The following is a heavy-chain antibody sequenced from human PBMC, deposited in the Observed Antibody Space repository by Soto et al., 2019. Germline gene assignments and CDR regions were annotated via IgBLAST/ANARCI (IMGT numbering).Heavy chain of an antibody. D-gene: IGHD1-1*01. V-gene: IGHV3-23*01. Sequence: EVQLLESGGGLGQPGGSLRLSCAASGFTFSTYAMSWVRQAPGKGLEWVSDITGDSESTKYADSVKGRFTISRDNSKNTFYLEMNSLRAEDTAVYYCAKDRVPNDGRLVLDYWGQGTLVTVSS. CDR3: AKDRVPNDGRLVLDY. J-gene: IGHJ4*02. CDR1: GFTFSTYA. CDR2: ITGDSEST.